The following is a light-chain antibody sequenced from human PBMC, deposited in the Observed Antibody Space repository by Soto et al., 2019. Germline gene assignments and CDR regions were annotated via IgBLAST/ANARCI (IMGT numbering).Light chain of an antibody. J-gene: IGKJ1*01. V-gene: IGKV3-20*01. Sequence: IVLTQSPGTQSLSPGERATLSCRASQSVSSSYLAWYQQKPGQAPRLLIYGASSRATGIPDRFSGSGSGTDFTLTINRLEPEDFAVYYCQQYGSSSSWTFGQGTKVDIK. CDR2: GAS. CDR1: QSVSSSY. CDR3: QQYGSSSSWT.